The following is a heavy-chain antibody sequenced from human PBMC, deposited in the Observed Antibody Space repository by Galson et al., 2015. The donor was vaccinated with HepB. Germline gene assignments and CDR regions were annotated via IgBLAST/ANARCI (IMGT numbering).Heavy chain of an antibody. CDR3: ATGGFWYSDL. CDR2: IKKDGSET. CDR1: GFTFSAHS. Sequence: SLRLSCAASGFTFSAHSMTWVRQAPGKGLEWVANIKKDGSETSYVDSVKGRFTISRDNAKNSLFLQMNSLRAEDTAMYYCATGGFWYSDLWGRGTLVTVSS. V-gene: IGHV3-7*01. J-gene: IGHJ2*01.